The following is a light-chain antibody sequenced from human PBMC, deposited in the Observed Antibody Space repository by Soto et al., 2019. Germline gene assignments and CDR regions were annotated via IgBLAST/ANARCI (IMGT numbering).Light chain of an antibody. Sequence: QSVLTQPASVSGSPGHSITISCTGTNSDVGGYSYVSWFQQHPGKAPKLIIYEVSNRPSGVSIRFSGSKSGNTASLTINRVEAGDEADYYCQVWDSGSDLFGGGTKLTVL. CDR3: QVWDSGSDL. CDR2: EVS. V-gene: IGLV2-14*01. J-gene: IGLJ2*01. CDR1: NSDVGGYSY.